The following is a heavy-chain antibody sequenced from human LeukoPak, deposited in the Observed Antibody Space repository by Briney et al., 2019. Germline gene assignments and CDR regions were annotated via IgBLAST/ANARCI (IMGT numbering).Heavy chain of an antibody. D-gene: IGHD2-2*01. CDR3: AKVRGVYCSSPACYYYDS. CDR1: GFTFSSYA. J-gene: IGHJ4*02. Sequence: GGSLRLSCGASGFTFSSYAMSWVRQAPGRGLEWVAGVSPSGGRTLYADSVEGRFTISRDNSNDTVYLQLSSLRAEDSALYYCAKVRGVYCSSPACYYYDSWGQGTPVTVSS. V-gene: IGHV3-23*01. CDR2: VSPSGGRT.